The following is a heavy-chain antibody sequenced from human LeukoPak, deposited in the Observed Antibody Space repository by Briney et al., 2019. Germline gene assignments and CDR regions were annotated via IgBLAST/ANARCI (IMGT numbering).Heavy chain of an antibody. CDR2: ISSSSSYI. J-gene: IGHJ6*02. CDR3: AKGLYDYALDV. Sequence: GESLRLSCAASGFTFSSYSMNWVRQAPGKGLEWVSSISSSSSYIYYADPVKGRFTISRDNFKNTLYLQMNSLRAEDTAIYYCAKGLYDYALDVWGQGTAVTVSS. CDR1: GFTFSSYS. V-gene: IGHV3-21*04.